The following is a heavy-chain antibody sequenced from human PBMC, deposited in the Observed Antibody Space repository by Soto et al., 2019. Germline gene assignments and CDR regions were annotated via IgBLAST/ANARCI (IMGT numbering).Heavy chain of an antibody. CDR1: GFPVSSNY. J-gene: IGHJ3*02. D-gene: IGHD3-10*01. CDR2: IYSGGST. CDR3: ARGDVLLWFGELLLNAFDI. Sequence: GGSLSLSCAASGFPVSSNYMSWVRQAPGKGLEWVSVIYSGGSTYYADSVKGRFTISRDNSKNTLYLQMNSLRAEATAVYYCARGDVLLWFGELLLNAFDIWGQGTMVTVSS. V-gene: IGHV3-66*01.